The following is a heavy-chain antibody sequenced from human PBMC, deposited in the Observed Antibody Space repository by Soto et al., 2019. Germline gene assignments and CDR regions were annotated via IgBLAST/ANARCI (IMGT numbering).Heavy chain of an antibody. CDR1: YGSFSGYY. V-gene: IGHV4-34*01. CDR2: INHSGST. J-gene: IGHJ4*02. CDR3: VRHTCPDCYSIGF. D-gene: IGHD2-21*02. Sequence: SVTLPLRLAVVYGSFSGYYWSLILQPPGKGLEWIGEINHSGSTNYNPSLKSRVTISVDTSKNQFSLKLSSVTAADTAVYYCVRHTCPDCYSIGFWGLGTLVTVSS.